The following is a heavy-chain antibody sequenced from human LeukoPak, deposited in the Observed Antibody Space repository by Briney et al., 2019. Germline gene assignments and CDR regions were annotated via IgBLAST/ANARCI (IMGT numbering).Heavy chain of an antibody. CDR2: IPYDGSNK. V-gene: IGHV3-30*02. Sequence: QTGGSLRLSCAASGFTFSDYGMHWVRQAPGKGLEWVAFIPYDGSNKYYADSVRGRFTISRDNAKNSLYLQMNSLRAEDTAVYYCARDGRPLRQWLASYYYYYYMDVWGKGTTVTVSS. D-gene: IGHD6-19*01. CDR1: GFTFSDYG. CDR3: ARDGRPLRQWLASYYYYYYMDV. J-gene: IGHJ6*03.